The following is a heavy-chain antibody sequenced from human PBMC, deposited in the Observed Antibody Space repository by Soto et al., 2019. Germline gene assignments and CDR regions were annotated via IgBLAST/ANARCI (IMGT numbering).Heavy chain of an antibody. D-gene: IGHD3-22*01. V-gene: IGHV1-69*13. CDR3: ARWPEPDYYDSSGFCYTDYYFDY. J-gene: IGHJ4*02. Sequence: ASVKVSCKASGDTFSSYAMSWVRQAPGQGLEWMGGIIPICGTANYAQKFQGRVTITADEXTSTAYMELSSLRSEDTAVYYCARWPEPDYYDSSGFCYTDYYFDYWAQGTLVTVSS. CDR2: IIPICGTA. CDR1: GDTFSSYA.